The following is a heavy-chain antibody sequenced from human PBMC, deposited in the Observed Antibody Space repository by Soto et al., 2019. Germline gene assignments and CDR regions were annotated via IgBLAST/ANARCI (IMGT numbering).Heavy chain of an antibody. CDR3: AKENTGWYSN. CDR1: GFTLGSYA. D-gene: IGHD6-19*01. Sequence: EVQLLESGGGLVQPGGSLRLSCAASGFTLGSYAMGWVRQAPGKGLEWVSAIGSRGSTFYADSVKGRFTISRDNSKNTLYLQMNSLRAEDTALYYCAKENTGWYSNWGQGTLVTVSS. J-gene: IGHJ4*02. V-gene: IGHV3-23*01. CDR2: IGSRGST.